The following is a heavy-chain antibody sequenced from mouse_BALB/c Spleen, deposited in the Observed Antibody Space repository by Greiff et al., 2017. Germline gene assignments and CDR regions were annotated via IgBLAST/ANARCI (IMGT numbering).Heavy chain of an antibody. J-gene: IGHJ2*01. CDR1: GYTFTSYV. V-gene: IGHV1-14*01. CDR3: ARRRSTMITTDY. D-gene: IGHD2-4*01. Sequence: EVKLMESGPELVKPGASVKMSCKASGYTFTSYVMHWVKQKPGQGLEWIGYINPYNDGTKYNEKFKGKATLTSDKSSSTAYMELSSLTSEDSAVYYCARRRSTMITTDYWGQGTTLTVSS. CDR2: INPYNDGT.